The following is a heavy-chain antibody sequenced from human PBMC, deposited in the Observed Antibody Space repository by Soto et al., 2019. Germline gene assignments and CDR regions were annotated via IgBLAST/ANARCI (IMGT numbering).Heavy chain of an antibody. V-gene: IGHV3-33*01. CDR3: ARGPHMLTGDTHWYFDL. CDR1: GFTFSSYA. J-gene: IGHJ2*01. CDR2: IWYDGSYK. Sequence: QVQLVESGGGVVQPGKSLRVSCAASGFTFSSYAMHWVRQAPGKGLEWVAIIWYDGSYKYYADSVKGRFTISRDNSKNTLDLQMNSLRAEDTAVYYCARGPHMLTGDTHWYFDLWGRGTLVTVSS. D-gene: IGHD3-9*01.